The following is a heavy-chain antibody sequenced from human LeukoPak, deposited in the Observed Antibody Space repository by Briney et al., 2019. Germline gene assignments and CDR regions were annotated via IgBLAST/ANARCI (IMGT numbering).Heavy chain of an antibody. V-gene: IGHV4-31*03. CDR3: ASSYGDYLYFDY. D-gene: IGHD4-17*01. J-gene: IGHJ4*02. CDR2: IYYSGST. CDR1: GGSISSGGYY. Sequence: SETLSLTCTVSGGSISSGGYYWSWIRQHPGKGLEWIGYIYYSGSTYYNPSLKSRVTISVDTSKNQFSLKLSSVTAADTAVYYCASSYGDYLYFDYWGQGTLVTVSS.